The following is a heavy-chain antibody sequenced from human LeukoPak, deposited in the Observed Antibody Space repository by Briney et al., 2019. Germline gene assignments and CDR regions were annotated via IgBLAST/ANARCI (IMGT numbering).Heavy chain of an antibody. CDR2: IKQDGSEK. V-gene: IGHV3-7*01. CDR1: GFTFSRYG. Sequence: GGSLRLSCAASGFTFSRYGMSWVRQAPGKGLEWVANIKQDGSEKDYVDSVRGRFTISRDNAKNSLYLQMNSLTAEDTAVYYCARESFAARWDWGQGTLVTVSS. D-gene: IGHD6-6*01. CDR3: ARESFAARWD. J-gene: IGHJ4*02.